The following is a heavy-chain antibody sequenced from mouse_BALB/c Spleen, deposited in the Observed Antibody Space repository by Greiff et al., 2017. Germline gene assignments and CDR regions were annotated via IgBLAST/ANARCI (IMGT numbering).Heavy chain of an antibody. J-gene: IGHJ2*01. CDR1: GFTFSSYT. CDR2: ISNGGGST. V-gene: IGHV5-12-2*01. CDR3: ARHEYFDY. Sequence: EVKLMESGGGLVQPGGSLKLSCAASGFTFSSYTMSWVRQTPEKRLEWVAYISNGGGSTYYPDTVKGRFTISRDNAKNTLYLQMSSLKSEDTAMYYCARHEYFDYWGQGTTLTVSS.